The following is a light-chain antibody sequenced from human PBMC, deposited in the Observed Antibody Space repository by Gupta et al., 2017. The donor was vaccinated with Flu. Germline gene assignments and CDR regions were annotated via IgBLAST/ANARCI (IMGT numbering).Light chain of an antibody. CDR1: GHSDYA. CDR2: LNSDGSH. J-gene: IGLJ3*02. CDR3: QTWGTGLNWV. Sequence: GHSDYAIAWHQQHPEKGPRYLMKLNSDGSHTRGAGIPDRFSGSSSGAERYLTISSLQSDDEADYYCQTWGTGLNWVFGGGTKLTVL. V-gene: IGLV4-69*01.